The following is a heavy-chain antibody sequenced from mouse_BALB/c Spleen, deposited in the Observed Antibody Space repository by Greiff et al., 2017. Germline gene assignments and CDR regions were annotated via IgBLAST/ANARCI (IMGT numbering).Heavy chain of an antibody. CDR1: GYTFTSYW. CDR3: ARYRSYYRYDLDY. V-gene: IGHV1-7*01. CDR2: INPSTGYT. D-gene: IGHD2-12*01. Sequence: QVQLKQSGAELAKPGASVKMSCKASGYTFTSYWMHWVKQRPGQGLEWIGYINPSTGYTEYNQKFKDKATLTADKSSSTAYMQLSSLTSEDSAVYYCARYRSYYRYDLDYWGQGTTLTVSS. J-gene: IGHJ2*01.